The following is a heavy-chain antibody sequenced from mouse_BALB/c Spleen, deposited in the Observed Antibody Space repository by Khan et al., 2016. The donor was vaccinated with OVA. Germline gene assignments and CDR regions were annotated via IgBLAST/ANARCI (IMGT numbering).Heavy chain of an antibody. CDR3: ARSITTSRGNLYARDY. D-gene: IGHD1-2*01. V-gene: IGHV5-6*01. J-gene: IGHJ4*01. CDR2: ISSGGHYT. CDR1: GFTFSSYG. Sequence: EVELVESGGDLVKPGGSLKLSCAASGFTFSSYGMSWVRQTPDKRLEWVATISSGGHYTYFPDSVRGRFTISRDNAKNTLSLQLSSLKSEDTDMYYCARSITTSRGNLYARDYWGQGTSVTVSS.